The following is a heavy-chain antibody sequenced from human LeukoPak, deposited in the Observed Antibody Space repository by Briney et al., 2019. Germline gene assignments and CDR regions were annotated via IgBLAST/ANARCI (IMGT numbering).Heavy chain of an antibody. D-gene: IGHD1-26*01. CDR2: ISAYNGNT. J-gene: IGHJ1*01. Sequence: ASVKVSCKASGFTFTSFGFSWVRQAPGQGLEWMGWISAYNGNTNYAQNLQGRVTMTTDASTSTVYMELRSLRSDDTAMYYCGRDSGSYYCQHWGQGTLVTVSS. V-gene: IGHV1-18*01. CDR1: GFTFTSFG. CDR3: GRDSGSYYCQH.